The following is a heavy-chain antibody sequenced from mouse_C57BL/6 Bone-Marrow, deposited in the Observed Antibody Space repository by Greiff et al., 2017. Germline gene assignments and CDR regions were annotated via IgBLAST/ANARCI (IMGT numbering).Heavy chain of an antibody. CDR1: GYTFTDHT. Sequence: LEESDAELVKPGASVKISCKVSGYTFTDHTIHWMKQRPEQGLEWIGYIYPRDGSTKYNEKFKGKDTLTADKSSSTAYMQLNSLTSEDSAVDVCARAWEITTYYFDYWGQGTTLTVSS. D-gene: IGHD2-4*01. CDR2: IYPRDGST. V-gene: IGHV1-78*01. J-gene: IGHJ2*01. CDR3: ARAWEITTYYFDY.